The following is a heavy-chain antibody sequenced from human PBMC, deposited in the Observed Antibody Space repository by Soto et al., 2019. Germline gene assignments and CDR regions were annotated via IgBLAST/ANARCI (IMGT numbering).Heavy chain of an antibody. Sequence: EVQLVQSGTEVKKPGDALKISCEFPGYTFIRNSIAWVRQMPGRGLEWMGLIHPSDSQAKYSPSFQGQVTISVDRSTNTAYLQWNSLKASDTAMYYCGTYYTFRSAWGQGTLVIVSS. CDR2: IHPSDSQA. CDR3: GTYYTFRSA. V-gene: IGHV5-51*01. CDR1: GYTFIRNS. J-gene: IGHJ5*02. D-gene: IGHD3-3*01.